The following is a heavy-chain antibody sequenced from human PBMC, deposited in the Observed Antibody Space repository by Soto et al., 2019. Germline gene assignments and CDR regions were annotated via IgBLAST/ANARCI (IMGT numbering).Heavy chain of an antibody. Sequence: SETLSLTCTVSGGSISSYYWSWIRQPPGKGLEWIGYIYYSGSTNYNPSLKSRVTISVDTSKNQFSLKLSSVTAADTAVYYCARGHHYYDSSGYYLFDYWGQGTMVTVYS. J-gene: IGHJ4*02. D-gene: IGHD3-22*01. CDR3: ARGHHYYDSSGYYLFDY. V-gene: IGHV4-59*01. CDR2: IYYSGST. CDR1: GGSISSYY.